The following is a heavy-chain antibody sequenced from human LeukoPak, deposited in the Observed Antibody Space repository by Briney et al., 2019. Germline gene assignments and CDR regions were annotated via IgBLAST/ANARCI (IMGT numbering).Heavy chain of an antibody. CDR2: ISSSGDTI. CDR3: ARLGSGYYYFDY. Sequence: PGRSLRLSCAASGFTFSDYYMSWIRQAPGKGQEWVSYISSSGDTIYYADSVKGRFTISRDNAKNSLYLQMNSLRAEDTAVYYCARLGSGYYYFDYWGQGTLVTVSS. J-gene: IGHJ4*02. D-gene: IGHD3-22*01. V-gene: IGHV3-11*01. CDR1: GFTFSDYY.